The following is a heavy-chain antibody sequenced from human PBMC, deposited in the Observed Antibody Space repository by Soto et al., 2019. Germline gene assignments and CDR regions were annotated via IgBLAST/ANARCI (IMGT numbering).Heavy chain of an antibody. CDR2: IYTTGGT. J-gene: IGHJ4*02. V-gene: IGHV4-4*07. D-gene: IGHD7-27*01. Sequence: PSETLSLTCTVSGGSISSYYWSWIRQPAGKGLEWIGRIYTTGGTNYNPSLKSRVTMSVDTSKNQFSLELSSVTAADTAVYYCARDHSQLTTWGIDYWGQGTLVTVSS. CDR1: GGSISSYY. CDR3: ARDHSQLTTWGIDY.